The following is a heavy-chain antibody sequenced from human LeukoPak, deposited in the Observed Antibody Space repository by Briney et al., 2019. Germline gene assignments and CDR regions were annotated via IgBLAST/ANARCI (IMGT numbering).Heavy chain of an antibody. Sequence: SVKVSCKASGGTFSSYAISWVRQAPGQGLEWMGRIIPILGIANYAQKLQGRVTITADKSTSTAYMELSSLRSEDTAVYYCVRRLYSSGWYPHWYYYYGMDVWGQGTTVTVSS. D-gene: IGHD6-19*01. J-gene: IGHJ6*02. V-gene: IGHV1-69*04. CDR3: VRRLYSSGWYPHWYYYYGMDV. CDR1: GGTFSSYA. CDR2: IIPILGIA.